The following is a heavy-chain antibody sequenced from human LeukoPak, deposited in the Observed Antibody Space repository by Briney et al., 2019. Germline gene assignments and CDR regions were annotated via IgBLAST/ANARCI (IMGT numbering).Heavy chain of an antibody. CDR1: GFTFSSYS. Sequence: GGSLRLSCAASGFTFSSYSMNWVRQAPGKGLEWVSSISSSSSYIYYADSVKGRFTISRDNAKNSLYLQMNSLRAEDTAVYYCARAGKERDLWGLTGDYYGMDVWGKGTTVTVSS. CDR2: ISSSSSYI. J-gene: IGHJ6*04. V-gene: IGHV3-21*01. CDR3: ARAGKERDLWGLTGDYYGMDV. D-gene: IGHD3-16*01.